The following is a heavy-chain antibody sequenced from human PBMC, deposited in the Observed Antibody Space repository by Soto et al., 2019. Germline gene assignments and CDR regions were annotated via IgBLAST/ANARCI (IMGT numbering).Heavy chain of an antibody. Sequence: PVGSLRLSCAASGFTFSSYGMHWVRQAPGKGLEWVAVISYDGSNKYYADSVKGRFTISRDNSKNTLYLQMNSLRAEDTAVYYCAKSAYYYGSGSYYTGTPDYWGQGTLVTVSS. D-gene: IGHD3-10*01. J-gene: IGHJ4*02. CDR1: GFTFSSYG. CDR3: AKSAYYYGSGSYYTGTPDY. CDR2: ISYDGSNK. V-gene: IGHV3-30*18.